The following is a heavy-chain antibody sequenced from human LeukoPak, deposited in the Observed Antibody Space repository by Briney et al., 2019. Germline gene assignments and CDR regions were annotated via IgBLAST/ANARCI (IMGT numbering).Heavy chain of an antibody. V-gene: IGHV4-34*01. J-gene: IGHJ4*02. D-gene: IGHD7-27*01. CDR2: INHSGGT. CDR1: GGSFSGYY. CDR3: ARIPGDRPDD. Sequence: SETLSLTCAVYGGSFSGYYWTWIRQPPGKGLEWIGEINHSGGTNYNPSLKSRATISIDTSKKQFSLNLKSVTAADTAVYYCARIPGDRPDDWGQGTLVTVS.